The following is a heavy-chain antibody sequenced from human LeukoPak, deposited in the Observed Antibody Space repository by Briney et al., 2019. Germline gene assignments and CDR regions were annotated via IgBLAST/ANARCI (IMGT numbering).Heavy chain of an antibody. V-gene: IGHV1-69*05. Sequence: ASVKVSCKASGYTFTGYYMHWVRQAPGQGLEWMGRIIPIFGTANYAQKFQGRVTITTDESTSTAYMELSSLRSEDTAVYYCARRGSGSCFDYWGQGTLVTVSS. J-gene: IGHJ4*02. D-gene: IGHD2-15*01. CDR1: GYTFTGYY. CDR3: ARRGSGSCFDY. CDR2: IIPIFGTA.